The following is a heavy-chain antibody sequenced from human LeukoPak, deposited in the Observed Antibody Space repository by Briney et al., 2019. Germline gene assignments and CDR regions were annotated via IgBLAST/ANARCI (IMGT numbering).Heavy chain of an antibody. D-gene: IGHD3-9*01. CDR2: ISSSGSTT. CDR3: ARDSPNYDILTGYPYWYFDL. Sequence: PGGSLRLSCAASGFTFSSYEMNWVRQAPGKGLEWVSYISSSGSTTYYADSVKGRFTISRDNAKNSLYLQMNSLRAEDTAVYYCARDSPNYDILTGYPYWYFDLWGRGTLVTVSS. J-gene: IGHJ2*01. CDR1: GFTFSSYE. V-gene: IGHV3-48*03.